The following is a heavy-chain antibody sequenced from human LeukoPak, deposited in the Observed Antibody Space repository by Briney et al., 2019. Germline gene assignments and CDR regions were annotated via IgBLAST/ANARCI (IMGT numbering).Heavy chain of an antibody. V-gene: IGHV3-53*01. D-gene: IGHD3-3*01. CDR1: GLTVSNNY. J-gene: IGHJ4*02. Sequence: GGSLRLSCAASGLTVSNNYMSWVRQPPGKGLEWVSVIYVGGGPTYYADSVRGRFTSSRDNSKNTMYLQMNSLRAEDTAVYYCASLPTVDTIFGVVIDYWGQGTLVTVSS. CDR2: IYVGGGPT. CDR3: ASLPTVDTIFGVVIDY.